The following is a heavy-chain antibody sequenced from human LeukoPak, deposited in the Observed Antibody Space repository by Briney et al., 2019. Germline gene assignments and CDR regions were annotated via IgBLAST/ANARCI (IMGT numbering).Heavy chain of an antibody. Sequence: GGSLRLSCAASGFTFDDYAMHWVRQAPGKGLEWVSGISWNSGSIGYADSVKGRFSISRDSAKNSLYLQMNSLRDEDTAVYYCARDHYSDYSDHEGFDPWGQGTLVTVSS. CDR2: ISWNSGSI. CDR1: GFTFDDYA. J-gene: IGHJ5*02. V-gene: IGHV3-9*01. CDR3: ARDHYSDYSDHEGFDP. D-gene: IGHD4-17*01.